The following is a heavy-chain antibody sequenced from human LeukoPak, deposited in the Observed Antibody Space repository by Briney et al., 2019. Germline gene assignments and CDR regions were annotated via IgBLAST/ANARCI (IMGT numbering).Heavy chain of an antibody. V-gene: IGHV1-24*01. CDR1: GYTLTELS. CDR2: FDPEDGET. D-gene: IGHD1-26*01. Sequence: ASVKVSCKVSGYTLTELSMHWVRQAPGKGLEWMGGFDPEDGETIYAQKFQGRVTMTEDTSTDTAYMELSSLRSEDTAVYYCATDYLVGARRGWFDPWGQGTLVTVSS. J-gene: IGHJ5*02. CDR3: ATDYLVGARRGWFDP.